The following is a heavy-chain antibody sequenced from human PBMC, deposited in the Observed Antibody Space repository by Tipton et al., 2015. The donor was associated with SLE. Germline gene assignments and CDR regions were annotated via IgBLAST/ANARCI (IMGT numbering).Heavy chain of an antibody. D-gene: IGHD1-26*01. J-gene: IGHJ4*02. Sequence: SLILSCAASGFTFDDYAMHWVRQAPGAGLEWVSGISWDSNNIGYADSVEGRLTISRDNAKNSLYLQMNSLRPEDTALYYCAKGCGSYSGSFEYWGQGILVSVSS. CDR1: GFTFDDYA. CDR3: AKGCGSYSGSFEY. V-gene: IGHV3-9*01. CDR2: ISWDSNNI.